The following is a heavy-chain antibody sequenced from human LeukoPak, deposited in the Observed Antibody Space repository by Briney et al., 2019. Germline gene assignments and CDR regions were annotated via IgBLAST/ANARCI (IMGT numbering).Heavy chain of an antibody. V-gene: IGHV1-8*01. Sequence: GASVTVSFKASGYTFTNYDINWVRQATGQGREWMGWMNPNSGNTGYTQKFQGRVTMTRNTSISTAYMELSSLRSEDTAVYYCARGFSLGPWGQGTLVTVSS. CDR2: MNPNSGNT. D-gene: IGHD3-16*01. J-gene: IGHJ5*02. CDR1: GYTFTNYD. CDR3: ARGFSLGP.